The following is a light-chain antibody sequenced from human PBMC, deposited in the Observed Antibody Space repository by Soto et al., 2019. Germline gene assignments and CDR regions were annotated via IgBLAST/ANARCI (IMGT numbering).Light chain of an antibody. Sequence: QSVLTQPPSVSGAPGQRVIISCTGSSSNIGAGYDVHWYQQLPGTAPELIIFGNSNRPSGVPDRIYGSRSGTSASLAITGLQAEDEADYYCQSYDSSLTGRYVFGTGTKVTVL. CDR1: SSNIGAGYD. CDR3: QSYDSSLTGRYV. CDR2: GNS. V-gene: IGLV1-40*01. J-gene: IGLJ1*01.